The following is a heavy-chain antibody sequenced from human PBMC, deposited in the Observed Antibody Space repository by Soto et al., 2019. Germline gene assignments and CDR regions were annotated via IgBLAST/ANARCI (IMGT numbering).Heavy chain of an antibody. D-gene: IGHD4-17*01. J-gene: IGHJ2*01. Sequence: QVQLQESGPGLVKPSQTLSLTCTVSGGSISSGGYYWSWIRQHPGKGLEWIGYIYYSGSTYYNPSLKSRVTISVDTSKSQFSLKLSSVTAADTAVYYCARDPMDPDYGDPRYFDLWGRGTLVTVSS. V-gene: IGHV4-31*03. CDR3: ARDPMDPDYGDPRYFDL. CDR2: IYYSGST. CDR1: GGSISSGGYY.